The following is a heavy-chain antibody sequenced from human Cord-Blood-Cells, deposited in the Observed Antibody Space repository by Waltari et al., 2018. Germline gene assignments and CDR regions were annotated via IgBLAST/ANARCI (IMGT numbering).Heavy chain of an antibody. Sequence: QVQLVESGGGVVQPGRSLRRPWAASGFTLSSYAMPWVPQAPGKGLEWLAVISYDGSNKCYADSVKGRFTISRDNSKNTLYLQMNSLRAEDTAVYYCARDLNWGRAFDIWGQGTMVTVSS. V-gene: IGHV3-30-3*01. D-gene: IGHD7-27*01. J-gene: IGHJ3*02. CDR2: ISYDGSNK. CDR3: ARDLNWGRAFDI. CDR1: GFTLSSYA.